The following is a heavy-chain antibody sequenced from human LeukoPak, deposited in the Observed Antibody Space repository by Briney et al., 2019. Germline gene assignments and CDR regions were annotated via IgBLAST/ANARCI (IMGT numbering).Heavy chain of an antibody. CDR1: GYTFTGDY. CDR3: ASTPYYDFWSGSLYYFDY. CDR2: INPNSGGT. V-gene: IGHV1-2*02. Sequence: ASVKVSCKASGYTFTGDYMHWVRQAPGQGLEWMGWINPNSGGTNYAQKFQGRVTMTRDTSISTAYMELSRLRSDDTAVYYCASTPYYDFWSGSLYYFDYWGQGTLVTVSS. D-gene: IGHD3-3*01. J-gene: IGHJ4*02.